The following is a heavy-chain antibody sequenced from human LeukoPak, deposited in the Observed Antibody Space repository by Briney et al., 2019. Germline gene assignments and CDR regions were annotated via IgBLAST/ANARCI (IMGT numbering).Heavy chain of an antibody. CDR3: ARDRGRLGSNYYYGMDV. D-gene: IGHD3-10*01. J-gene: IGHJ6*04. Sequence: SETLSLTCTVSGGSISSYYWSWIRQPPGKGLEWIGYTYYSGSTNYNPSLKSRVTISVDTSKNQFSLKLSSVTAADTAVYYCARDRGRLGSNYYYGMDVWGKGTTVTVSS. CDR1: GGSISSYY. CDR2: TYYSGST. V-gene: IGHV4-59*01.